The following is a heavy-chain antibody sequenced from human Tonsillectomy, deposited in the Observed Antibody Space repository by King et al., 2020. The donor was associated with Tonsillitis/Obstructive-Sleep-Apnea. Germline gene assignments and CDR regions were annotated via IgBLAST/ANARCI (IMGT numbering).Heavy chain of an antibody. D-gene: IGHD6-19*01. V-gene: IGHV1-2*02. CDR1: GYTFTGYY. CDR2: INPNSGGT. CDR3: SRPCFAVAGQYGIDV. J-gene: IGHJ6*02. Sequence: QLVQSGTEVKNPGASVKVSCKASGYTFTGYYMHWVRQAPGQGPEWMGWINPNSGGTNYAQKFQGRVTMTRDTSISTAYMELSRLRSDDTAVYYCSRPCFAVAGQYGIDVWGRGPTDTVSS.